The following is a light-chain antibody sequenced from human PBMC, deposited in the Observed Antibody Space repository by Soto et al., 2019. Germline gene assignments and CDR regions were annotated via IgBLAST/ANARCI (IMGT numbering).Light chain of an antibody. V-gene: IGKV3-11*01. Sequence: EIVLTQSPGTLSLSPGERATLSCRASQSISSSYLAWYQQKPGQAPRLLIYDASNRATGIPARFSGSGSGTDFTLTISSLEPEDFAVYYCQQRSNWPGAFGQGTRLE. J-gene: IGKJ5*01. CDR1: QSISSSY. CDR3: QQRSNWPGA. CDR2: DAS.